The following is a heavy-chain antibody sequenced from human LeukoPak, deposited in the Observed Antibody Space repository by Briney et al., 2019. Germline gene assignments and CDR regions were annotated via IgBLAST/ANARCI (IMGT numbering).Heavy chain of an antibody. Sequence: GGSLRLSCAASGFTFSNAWMSWVRQAPGKGPEWDGRIKSKTDGGTTDYAAPVKGRFTISRDDSKNTLYLQMNSLKTEDTAVYYCTTVYYYDSSGYYSSLYYFDYWGQGTLVTVSS. CDR2: IKSKTDGGTT. CDR1: GFTFSNAW. D-gene: IGHD3-22*01. CDR3: TTVYYYDSSGYYSSLYYFDY. J-gene: IGHJ4*02. V-gene: IGHV3-15*01.